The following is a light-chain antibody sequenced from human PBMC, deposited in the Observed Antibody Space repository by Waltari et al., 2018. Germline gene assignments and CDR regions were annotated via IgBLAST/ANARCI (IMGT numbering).Light chain of an antibody. CDR3: CSYASSNTWV. Sequence: QSALSQPASVSGSPGQSITCPCTGTSRDVGRYECVSWYQQHPGKAPKLMIYEVSKWPSGVSNRFSGSKSGNTASLTISGLQAEDEAHYYCCSYASSNTWVFGGGTKLTVL. J-gene: IGLJ3*02. CDR1: SRDVGRYEC. CDR2: EVS. V-gene: IGLV2-23*02.